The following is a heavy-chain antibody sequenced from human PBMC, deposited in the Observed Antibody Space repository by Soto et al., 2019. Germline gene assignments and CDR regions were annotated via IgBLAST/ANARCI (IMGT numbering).Heavy chain of an antibody. Sequence: HPGGSLRLSCAASGFTFSSYTMNWVRQAPGKGLEWVSGIRGSGSPTYYADSVKGRFTISRDNSKNTLYLQVNSLRAEDTAVYYGAKSVETFYYDLDVWGQGTTVTFSS. V-gene: IGHV3-23*01. J-gene: IGHJ6*02. D-gene: IGHD6-19*01. CDR2: IRGSGSPT. CDR1: GFTFSSYT. CDR3: AKSVETFYYDLDV.